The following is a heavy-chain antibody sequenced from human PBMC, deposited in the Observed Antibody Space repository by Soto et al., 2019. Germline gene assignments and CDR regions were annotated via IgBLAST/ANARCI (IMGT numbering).Heavy chain of an antibody. CDR2: IYHSGGT. CDR1: GGSISSGGYS. V-gene: IGHV4-30-2*01. Sequence: QLQLQESGSGLVRSSETLSLTCVVSGGSISSGGYSWSWIRQPPGKGLEWIGYIYHSGGTYYNPSLRSRVTISVERSKIQFSLNLISVTAADTAVYYCARGFDSYFYGLDVWGQGTTVTVSS. J-gene: IGHJ6*02. CDR3: ARGFDSYFYGLDV. D-gene: IGHD3-22*01.